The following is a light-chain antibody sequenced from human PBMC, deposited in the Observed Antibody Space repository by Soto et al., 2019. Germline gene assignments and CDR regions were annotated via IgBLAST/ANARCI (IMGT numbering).Light chain of an antibody. J-gene: IGLJ1*01. Sequence: QSALTQPASVSGSPGQSIIISCTGTSSDVGGYNYVSWYQQHPGKAPKLMIYDVSNRPSGVSNRFSGSKSGNTASLTISGLQAEDEADYYCSSYTSSSTRVLGTGTKVTVL. CDR1: SSDVGGYNY. V-gene: IGLV2-14*01. CDR3: SSYTSSSTRV. CDR2: DVS.